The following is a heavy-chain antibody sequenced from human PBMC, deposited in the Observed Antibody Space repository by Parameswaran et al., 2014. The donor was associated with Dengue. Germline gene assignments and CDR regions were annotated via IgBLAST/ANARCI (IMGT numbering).Heavy chain of an antibody. Sequence: WIRQPPGKGLEWIGYIYHTGNTSYNPSLKSRVTISLDRSRNHFSLKVTSVTAADTAVYFCASLYGSNSWGQGTLVTVSS. V-gene: IGHV4-30-2*01. D-gene: IGHD4-17*01. CDR2: IYHTGNT. J-gene: IGHJ4*02. CDR3: ASLYGSNS.